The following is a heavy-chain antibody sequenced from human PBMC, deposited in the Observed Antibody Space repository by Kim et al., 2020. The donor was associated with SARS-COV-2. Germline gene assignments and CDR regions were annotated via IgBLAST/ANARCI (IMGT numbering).Heavy chain of an antibody. J-gene: IGHJ6*01. Sequence: GGSLRLSCAASGFTFSTYGMHWVRQAPGKGLEWVAVISYDGSNKYYADSVKGRFTISRDNSKNTLYLQMNSLRAEDTAVYYCAKDTQGLLWFGELLSQISDYGMDVGREGTTVTVTS. CDR2: ISYDGSNK. CDR3: AKDTQGLLWFGELLSQISDYGMDV. V-gene: IGHV3-30*18. CDR1: GFTFSTYG. D-gene: IGHD3-10*01.